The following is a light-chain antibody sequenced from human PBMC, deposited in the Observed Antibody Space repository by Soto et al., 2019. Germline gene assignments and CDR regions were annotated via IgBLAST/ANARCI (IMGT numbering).Light chain of an antibody. Sequence: EMVLTQSPYTLSFSPWERAALSFMASQSVSSSYLAWYQQKPGQAPRLLIYADSNRATGIPARFSGSGSGRDFTLTISSLEPEDFSVYYCQQRYNWPITFGQGTRLEIK. CDR3: QQRYNWPIT. CDR1: QSVSSSY. V-gene: IGKV3-11*02. J-gene: IGKJ5*01. CDR2: ADS.